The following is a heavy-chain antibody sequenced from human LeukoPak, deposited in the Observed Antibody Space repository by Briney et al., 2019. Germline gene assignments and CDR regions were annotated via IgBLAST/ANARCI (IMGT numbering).Heavy chain of an antibody. Sequence: GGSLRLSCAASGFTFSNYGMNWVRQAPGKGLEWVSYIFSGTMYYADSVKGRFTISRDNAKNSLYLQMNSLRDEDTAVYYCARTHSSGYYRGFDYWGQGTLVTVSS. CDR3: ARTHSSGYYRGFDY. D-gene: IGHD3-22*01. J-gene: IGHJ4*02. CDR2: IFSGTM. CDR1: GFTFSNYG. V-gene: IGHV3-48*02.